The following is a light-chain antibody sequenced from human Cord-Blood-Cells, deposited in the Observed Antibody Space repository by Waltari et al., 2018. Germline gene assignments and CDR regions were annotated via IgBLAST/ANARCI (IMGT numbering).Light chain of an antibody. CDR2: GKN. CDR3: NSRDSSGNHYV. J-gene: IGLJ1*01. Sequence: SSELTQDPAVSVALGQTVRITCQGDSLRSYYASWYQQKPGQAPVLCIYGKNTRPYGLPDRFSGSSSGNTASLTITGAQAEDEADYYCNSRDSSGNHYVFGTGTKVTVL. CDR1: SLRSYY. V-gene: IGLV3-19*01.